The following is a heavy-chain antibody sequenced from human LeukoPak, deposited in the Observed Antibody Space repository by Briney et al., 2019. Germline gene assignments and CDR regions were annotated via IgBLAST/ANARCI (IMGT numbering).Heavy chain of an antibody. Sequence: SETLSLTCAVYGGSFSSYYWGWIRQPPGKGLEWIGSIYYSGSTYYNPSLKSRVTISVDTSKNQFSLKLSSVTAADTAVYYCARHRRGIGSSTGFDYWGQGTLVTVSS. CDR1: GGSFSSYY. CDR3: ARHRRGIGSSTGFDY. D-gene: IGHD6-6*01. V-gene: IGHV4-39*01. J-gene: IGHJ4*02. CDR2: IYYSGST.